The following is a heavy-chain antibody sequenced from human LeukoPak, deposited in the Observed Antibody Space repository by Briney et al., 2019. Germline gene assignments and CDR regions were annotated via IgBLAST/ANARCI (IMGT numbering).Heavy chain of an antibody. CDR1: GFPFSRYA. D-gene: IGHD5-18*01. CDR3: ARGRTWIQLTPIQG. Sequence: GGSLRLSCVVSGFPFSRYAMNWVRQAPGKGLEWVANIKQDGSEKYYVDSVKGRFTISRDNAKNSLYLQMNSLRAEDTAVYYCARGRTWIQLTPIQGGGQGTLVTVSS. CDR2: IKQDGSEK. V-gene: IGHV3-7*04. J-gene: IGHJ4*02.